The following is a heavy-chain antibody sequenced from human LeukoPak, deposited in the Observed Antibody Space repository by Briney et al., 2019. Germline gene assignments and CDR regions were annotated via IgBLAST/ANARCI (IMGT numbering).Heavy chain of an antibody. CDR3: ARRIAAADSFDI. J-gene: IGHJ3*02. D-gene: IGHD6-13*01. V-gene: IGHV4-59*01. CDR2: INYSGST. CDR1: GGSISSNY. Sequence: SETQSLTCTVSGGSISSNYWSWIQQPAGKGLEWIAYINYSGSTNNKSSLKSRVTISVDTSKNQFSLKLSSVTAADTAFYYCARRIAAADSFDIWGQGRMVTVSS.